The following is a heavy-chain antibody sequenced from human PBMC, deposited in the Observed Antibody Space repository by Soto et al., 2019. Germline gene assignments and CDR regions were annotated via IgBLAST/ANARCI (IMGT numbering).Heavy chain of an antibody. CDR3: ARGRKNNNYYGSGWYYYYYYGMDV. V-gene: IGHV4-34*01. CDR2: INHSGST. CDR1: GGSFSGYY. J-gene: IGHJ6*02. Sequence: SETLSLTCAVYGGSFSGYYWSWIRQPPGKGLEWIGEINHSGSTNYNPSLKSRVTISVDTSKNQFSLKLSSVTAADTAVYYCARGRKNNNYYGSGWYYYYYYGMDVWGQGTTVTVSS. D-gene: IGHD3-10*01.